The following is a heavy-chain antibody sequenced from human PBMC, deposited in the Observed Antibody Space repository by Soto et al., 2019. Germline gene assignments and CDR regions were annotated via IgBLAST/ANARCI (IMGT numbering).Heavy chain of an antibody. Sequence: PGGSLRLSCEASGFSFSTFDMSWVRQAPGKGLEWVSVISGRDDSTNYADSVKGRVTISRDSSQSMLYLQMNSLAVEDTALYYCVKGGWLDDFGQGTLVTVSS. CDR2: ISGRDDST. J-gene: IGHJ4*02. CDR3: VKGGWLDD. CDR1: GFSFSTFD. D-gene: IGHD6-19*01. V-gene: IGHV3-23*01.